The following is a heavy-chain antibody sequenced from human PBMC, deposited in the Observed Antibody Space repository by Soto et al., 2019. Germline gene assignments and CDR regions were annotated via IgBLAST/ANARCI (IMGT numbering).Heavy chain of an antibody. D-gene: IGHD1-20*01. CDR2: TGATGRTT. V-gene: IGHV3-23*01. CDR3: ATVHNTSRSFDY. Sequence: LRLSCAAAGFTFSGYAMTWVRQAPGKGLEWVSTTGATGRTTYYADSVKGRFTVSRDNSKNTLDLQMSSLRVEDTAVYYCATVHNTSRSFDYWGQGTLVTVSS. CDR1: GFTFSGYA. J-gene: IGHJ4*02.